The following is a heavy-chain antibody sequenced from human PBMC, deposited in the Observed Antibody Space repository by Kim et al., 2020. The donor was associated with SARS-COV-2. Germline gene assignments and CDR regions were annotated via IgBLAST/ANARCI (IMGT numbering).Heavy chain of an antibody. Sequence: VKVRFTISRDNSKNTLYLQMNSLRAEDTAVYYCARDGSSIAAGGIDYFVHWGQGTLVTVSS. V-gene: IGHV3-30*07. J-gene: IGHJ4*02. D-gene: IGHD6-6*01. CDR3: ARDGSSIAAGGIDYFVH.